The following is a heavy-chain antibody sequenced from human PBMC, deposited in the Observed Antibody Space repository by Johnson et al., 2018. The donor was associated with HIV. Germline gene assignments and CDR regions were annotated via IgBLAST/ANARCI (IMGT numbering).Heavy chain of an antibody. CDR3: AREYEAFDI. Sequence: VQLVESGGGLIQPGGSLRLSCAASGFTVSSNCMTWVRQAPGKGLEWVSGISWNSGSIGYADSVKGRFTISRDNAKNSLYLQMNSLRAEDTAVYYCAREYEAFDIWGQGTMVTVSS. V-gene: IGHV3-48*04. CDR1: GFTVSSNC. J-gene: IGHJ3*02. CDR2: ISWNSGSI.